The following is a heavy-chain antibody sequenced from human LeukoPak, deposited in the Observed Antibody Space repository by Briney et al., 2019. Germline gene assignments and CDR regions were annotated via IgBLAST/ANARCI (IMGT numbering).Heavy chain of an antibody. J-gene: IGHJ4*02. CDR3: AKELYFGSGSYPDY. Sequence: PGRSLRVSCGASGFTFSSYGMHWVRQAPGKGLEWVAVISHDGSDSHYADSVKGRFTISRDNSKNTVYLQMSSLRPEDTAVYFCAKELYFGSGSYPDYWGQGTLVRVSS. D-gene: IGHD3-10*01. V-gene: IGHV3-30*18. CDR1: GFTFSSYG. CDR2: ISHDGSDS.